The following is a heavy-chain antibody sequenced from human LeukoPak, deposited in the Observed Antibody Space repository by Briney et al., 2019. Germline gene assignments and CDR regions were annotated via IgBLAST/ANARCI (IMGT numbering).Heavy chain of an antibody. CDR1: GGTFSSYA. CDR3: ARDRGVAVAGTGMDV. D-gene: IGHD6-19*01. CDR2: IIPIFGTA. Sequence: ASVKVSCKASGGTFSSYAISWVRPAPGQGLEWMGGIIPIFGTANYAQKFQGRVTITADESTSTAYMELSSLRSEDTAVYYCARDRGVAVAGTGMDVWGQGTTVTVSS. J-gene: IGHJ6*02. V-gene: IGHV1-69*13.